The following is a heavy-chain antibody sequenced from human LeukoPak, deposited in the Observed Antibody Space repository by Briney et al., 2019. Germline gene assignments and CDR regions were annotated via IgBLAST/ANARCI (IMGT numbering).Heavy chain of an antibody. V-gene: IGHV1-2*06. D-gene: IGHD6-19*01. CDR3: ARDRASYSSGWYTNYYYGMDV. J-gene: IGHJ6*02. CDR1: GYAFTGYY. CDR2: INPNSGGT. Sequence: ASVKVSCKASGYAFTGYYIHWVRQAPGQGLEWMGRINPNSGGTNYAQNFQGRVTMTRDTSISTAYMELSRLRSDDTAVYYCARDRASYSSGWYTNYYYGMDVWGQGTTVTVSS.